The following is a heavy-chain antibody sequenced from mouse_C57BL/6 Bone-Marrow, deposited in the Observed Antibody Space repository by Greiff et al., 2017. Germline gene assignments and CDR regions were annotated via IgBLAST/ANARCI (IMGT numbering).Heavy chain of an antibody. Sequence: EVQRVESGGGLVKPGGSLKLSCAASGFTFSSYTMSWVRQTPEKRLEWVATISGGGGNTYYPDSVKGRFTISRDNAKNTLYLQMSSLRSEDTALYYCARHDGYYGGFAYWGQGTLVTVSA. CDR2: ISGGGGNT. CDR3: ARHDGYYGGFAY. D-gene: IGHD2-3*01. V-gene: IGHV5-9*01. J-gene: IGHJ3*01. CDR1: GFTFSSYT.